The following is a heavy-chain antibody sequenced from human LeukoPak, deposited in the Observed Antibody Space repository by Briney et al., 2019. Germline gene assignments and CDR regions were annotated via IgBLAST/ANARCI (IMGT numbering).Heavy chain of an antibody. J-gene: IGHJ4*02. Sequence: GESLRLSCAASGFSFSNAWMSWVRQAPGKGLEWVGRIQSKVDGGTTDYAAPVKDRFTISRDDSENTLYLQMNSLKIEDTAVYFCTAALYYYASGRPDFWGQGTLVSVSS. CDR1: GFSFSNAW. V-gene: IGHV3-15*01. D-gene: IGHD3-10*01. CDR2: IQSKVDGGTT. CDR3: TAALYYYASGRPDF.